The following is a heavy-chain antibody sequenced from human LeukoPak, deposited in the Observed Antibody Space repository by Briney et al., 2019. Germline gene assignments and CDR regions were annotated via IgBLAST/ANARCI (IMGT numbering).Heavy chain of an antibody. J-gene: IGHJ4*02. CDR1: GFTFSTYG. D-gene: IGHD1-26*01. V-gene: IGHV3-23*01. CDR3: ARDPLGAVLYFDY. CDR2: ITGSGGST. Sequence: PGGSLRLSCAASGFTFSTYGMSWVRQAPGKGLEWVSVITGSGGSTYYADSVKGRFTISRDNSKNTLYLQIDSLRVEDTAVYYCARDPLGAVLYFDYWGQGTLVTVSS.